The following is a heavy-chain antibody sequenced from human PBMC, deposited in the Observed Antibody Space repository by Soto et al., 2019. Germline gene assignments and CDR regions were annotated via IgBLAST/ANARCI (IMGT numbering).Heavy chain of an antibody. V-gene: IGHV2-70*04. CDR3: VRMGGNYRWIDY. J-gene: IGHJ4*02. CDR1: GFSLSTGRMR. CDR2: IDWDDDK. Sequence: SGPTLVNPTQTLTLTCSFSGFSLSTGRMRVTWIRQTPGKAMDWLARIDWDDDKWYNPSLKTRLTISKDTSKNQVVLTMTKMDPVDTDTSYCVRMGGNYRWIDYWGQGTLVTVSS. D-gene: IGHD3-16*02.